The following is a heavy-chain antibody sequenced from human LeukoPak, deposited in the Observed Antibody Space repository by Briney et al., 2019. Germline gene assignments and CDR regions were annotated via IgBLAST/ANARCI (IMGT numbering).Heavy chain of an antibody. Sequence: PSETLSLTCTVSGGSISTGSYYWGWIRQPPGKGLEWIGSIDYSGSTYYNPSLKSRVTISVDTSKNQFSLKLSSVTAADTAVYYCARDPSYWGDAFDIWGQGTMVTVSS. V-gene: IGHV4-39*07. CDR3: ARDPSYWGDAFDI. D-gene: IGHD3-16*01. CDR2: IDYSGST. J-gene: IGHJ3*02. CDR1: GGSISTGSYY.